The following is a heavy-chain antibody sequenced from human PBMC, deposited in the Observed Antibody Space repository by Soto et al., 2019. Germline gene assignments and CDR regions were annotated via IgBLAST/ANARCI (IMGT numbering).Heavy chain of an antibody. CDR1: DDSITSDKYY. V-gene: IGHV4-39*01. CDR2: IYYSGNA. D-gene: IGHD6-6*01. J-gene: IGHJ4*02. Sequence: QLQLKESGPGLVKPSETLFLTCSVSDDSITSDKYYWGWIRPPPGQGLEWIGSIYYSGNAYYNPSLQTRCTISIDKSRSQFSRKRNSVTAAYSSVYFCARLEGLATNSYYLDFWGPGALVTVSS. CDR3: ARLEGLATNSYYLDF.